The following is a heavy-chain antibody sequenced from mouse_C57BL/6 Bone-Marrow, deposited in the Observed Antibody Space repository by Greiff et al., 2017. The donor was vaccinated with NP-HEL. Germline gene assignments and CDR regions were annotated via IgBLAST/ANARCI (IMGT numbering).Heavy chain of an antibody. D-gene: IGHD1-1*01. J-gene: IGHJ4*01. CDR2: IDPSDSYT. Sequence: QVQLQQPGAELVMPGASVKLSCKASGYTFTSYWMHWVKQRPGQGLEWIGEIDPSDSYTNYNQKFKGKSTLTVDKSSSTAYMQISSMTSEDSAVYYCSSRSYYGSSYGLYYYAMDYWGQGTSVTGSS. CDR3: SSRSYYGSSYGLYYYAMDY. CDR1: GYTFTSYW. V-gene: IGHV1-69*01.